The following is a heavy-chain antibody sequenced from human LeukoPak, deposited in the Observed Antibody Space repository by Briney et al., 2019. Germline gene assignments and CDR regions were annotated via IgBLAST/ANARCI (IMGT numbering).Heavy chain of an antibody. CDR1: GFTFSSYG. J-gene: IGHJ3*02. CDR2: IWYDGSNK. CDR3: AKDNNRYGSWNDDFDI. D-gene: IGHD5-18*01. V-gene: IGHV3-33*06. Sequence: GGSLRLSCAASGFTFSSYGMHWVRQAQGKGLEWVAVIWYDGSNKYYADSGKGRFTIYRDNSKNTLYLQMHSLRAEDTAVYYCAKDNNRYGSWNDDFDIWGQGTMVTVSS.